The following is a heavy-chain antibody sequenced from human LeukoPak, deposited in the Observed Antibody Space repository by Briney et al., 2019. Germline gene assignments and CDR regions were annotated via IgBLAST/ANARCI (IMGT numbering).Heavy chain of an antibody. CDR3: ARVSKGWYDAFDI. CDR2: INPNSGGT. CDR1: GYTFTGYY. Sequence: ASVKVSCKASGYTFTGYYMHWVRQAPGQGLEWVGWINPNSGGTNYAQKFQGWVTLTRDTSISTAYMELSRLRSDDTAVYYCARVSKGWYDAFDIWGQGTMVTVSS. V-gene: IGHV1-2*04. J-gene: IGHJ3*02. D-gene: IGHD6-19*01.